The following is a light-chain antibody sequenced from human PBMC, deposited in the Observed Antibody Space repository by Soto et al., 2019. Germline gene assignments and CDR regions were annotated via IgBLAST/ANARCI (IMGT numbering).Light chain of an antibody. CDR2: HDT. CDR1: NVGSKS. V-gene: IGLV3-21*02. CDR3: QVCDGRSFPGV. J-gene: IGLJ1*01. Sequence: SYDMTHPPSGSVAARRTASIAWVVYNVGSKSVKWFQHRPGQAPVVVVYHDTRRSTGIPNRFSCPESRHPATLTISRVEAGDEAAYPCQVCDGRSFPGVFGRGTKVTVL.